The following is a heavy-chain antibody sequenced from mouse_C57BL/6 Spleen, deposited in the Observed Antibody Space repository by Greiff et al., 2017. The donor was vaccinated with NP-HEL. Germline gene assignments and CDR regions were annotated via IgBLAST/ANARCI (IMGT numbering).Heavy chain of an antibody. D-gene: IGHD3-2*02. J-gene: IGHJ2*01. CDR1: GYTFTSYW. V-gene: IGHV1-52*01. CDR2: IDPSDSET. CDR3: ARLSSGYVFDDY. Sequence: QVQLQQPGAELVRPGSSVKLSCKASGYTFTSYWMHWVKQRPIQGLEWIGNIDPSDSETHYNQKFKDKATLTVDKSSSTAYMQLSSLTSEDSAVYYCARLSSGYVFDDYWGQGTTLTVSS.